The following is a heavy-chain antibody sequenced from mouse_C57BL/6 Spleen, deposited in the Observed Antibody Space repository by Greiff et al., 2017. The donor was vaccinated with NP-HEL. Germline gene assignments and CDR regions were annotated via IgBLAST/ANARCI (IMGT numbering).Heavy chain of an antibody. CDR3: ERLVTSYAMDY. CDR2: IDPSDSYT. CDR1: GYTFTSYW. Sequence: VQLQQSGAELVRPGTSVKLSCKASGYTFTSYWMHWVKQRPGQGLEWIGVIDPSDSYTNYNQKFKGKATLTVDTSSSTAYMQLSSLTSEDSAVYYWERLVTSYAMDYWGQGTSVTVSS. V-gene: IGHV1-59*01. D-gene: IGHD2-2*01. J-gene: IGHJ4*01.